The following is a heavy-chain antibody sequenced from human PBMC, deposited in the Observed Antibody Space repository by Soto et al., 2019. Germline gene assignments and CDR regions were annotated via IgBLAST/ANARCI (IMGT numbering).Heavy chain of an antibody. J-gene: IGHJ4*02. Sequence: QVQLVESGGGVVQPGRSLRLSCAASGFTFSSYAMHWVRQAPGKGLEWVAVISYVGSNKYYADSVKGRFTISRDNSKNTLYLQMNSLRAEDTAVYYCARVAVEMATIHVFDYWGQGPLVTVSS. CDR1: GFTFSSYA. D-gene: IGHD5-12*01. CDR3: ARVAVEMATIHVFDY. V-gene: IGHV3-30-3*01. CDR2: ISYVGSNK.